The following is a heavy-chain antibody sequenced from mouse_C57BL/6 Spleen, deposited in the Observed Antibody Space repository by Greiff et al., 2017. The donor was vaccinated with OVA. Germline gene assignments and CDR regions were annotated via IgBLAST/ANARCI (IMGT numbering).Heavy chain of an antibody. CDR3: ARRGYYYGSSYDWYFDV. V-gene: IGHV5-17*01. D-gene: IGHD1-1*01. CDR1: GFTFSDYG. CDR2: ISSGSSTI. Sequence: EVMLVESGGGLVKPGGSLKLSCAASGFTFSDYGMHWVRQAPEKGLEWVAYISSGSSTIYYADTVKGRFTISRDNAKNTLFLQMTSLRSEDTAMDYWARRGYYYGSSYDWYFDVWGTGTTVTVSS. J-gene: IGHJ1*03.